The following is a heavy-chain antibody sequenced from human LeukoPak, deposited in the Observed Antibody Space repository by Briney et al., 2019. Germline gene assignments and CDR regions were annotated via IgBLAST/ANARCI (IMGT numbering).Heavy chain of an antibody. Sequence: GGSLRLSCAASGSTFSSYGMHWVRQAPGKGLEWVAVISYDGSNKYYADSVKGRFTISRDNSKNTLYLQMNSLRAEDTAVYYCSGLSFLDYWGQGTLVTVSS. CDR2: ISYDGSNK. V-gene: IGHV3-30*03. D-gene: IGHD1-14*01. CDR3: SGLSFLDY. J-gene: IGHJ4*02. CDR1: GSTFSSYG.